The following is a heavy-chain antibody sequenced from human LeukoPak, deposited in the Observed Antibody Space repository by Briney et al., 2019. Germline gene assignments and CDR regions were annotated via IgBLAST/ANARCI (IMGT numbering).Heavy chain of an antibody. V-gene: IGHV3-23*01. J-gene: IGHJ4*02. Sequence: GGSLRLSCAASGFTFSSYAMSWVRQAPGKGLEWVSAISGSGDSTYYADSVKGRFTIPRDNSKNTLYLQMNSLRAEDTAVYYCAKDRLRQQLVRDYFDYWGQGTLVTVSS. CDR2: ISGSGDST. CDR1: GFTFSSYA. CDR3: AKDRLRQQLVRDYFDY. D-gene: IGHD6-13*01.